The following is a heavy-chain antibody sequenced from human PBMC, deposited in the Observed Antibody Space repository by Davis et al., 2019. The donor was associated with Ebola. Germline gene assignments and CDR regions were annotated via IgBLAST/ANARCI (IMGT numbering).Heavy chain of an antibody. V-gene: IGHV1-46*01. J-gene: IGHJ6*02. CDR1: GYTFTSYY. Sequence: ASVKVSCKASGYTFTSYYMHWVRQAPGQGLEWMGIINPSGGSTSYAQKLQGRVTITADESTSTAYMELSSLRSEDTAVYYCARGGTGTVAGYYYYGMDSWGQGTRVTVSS. D-gene: IGHD1/OR15-1a*01. CDR2: INPSGGST. CDR3: ARGGTGTVAGYYYYGMDS.